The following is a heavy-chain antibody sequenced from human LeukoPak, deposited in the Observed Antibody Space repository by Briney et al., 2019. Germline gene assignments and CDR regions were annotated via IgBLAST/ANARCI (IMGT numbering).Heavy chain of an antibody. CDR2: VYGGDTT. J-gene: IGHJ4*02. CDR3: ARSRIMITFGGPFDY. V-gene: IGHV3-66*01. CDR1: GFTVSSNY. Sequence: GGSLRLSCAASGFTVSSNYMTWVRQAPGKGLEWVSVVYGGDTTYYADSVKGRFTISRDNSKNTLYLQMNSLRAEDTAVYYCARSRIMITFGGPFDYWGQGTLVTVSS. D-gene: IGHD3-16*01.